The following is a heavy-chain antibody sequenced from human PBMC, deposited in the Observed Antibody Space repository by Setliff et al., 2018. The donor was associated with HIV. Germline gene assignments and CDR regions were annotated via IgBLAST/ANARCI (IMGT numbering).Heavy chain of an antibody. CDR2: VSYTGTT. CDR1: YATLSTADYY. D-gene: IGHD2-21*02. Sequence: PSETLSLTCTASYATLSTADYYWTWIRQPPGKGLEWIGFVSYTGTTRYSPSLKSRVTISVDTSKSQFSLKLSSVTAADTAVYYCARGVPLLPPHYWGQGTLVTVSS. V-gene: IGHV4-30-4*01. J-gene: IGHJ4*02. CDR3: ARGVPLLPPHY.